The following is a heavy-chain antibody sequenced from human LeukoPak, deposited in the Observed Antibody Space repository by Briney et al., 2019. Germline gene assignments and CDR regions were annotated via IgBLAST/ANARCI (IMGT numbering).Heavy chain of an antibody. CDR3: ARDPSYCSSTSCYVGSPLYYYYPMDV. J-gene: IGHJ6*02. D-gene: IGHD2-2*01. V-gene: IGHV3-33*01. Sequence: PGGSLRLSCAASGFTFSTSGMHWVRQAPGKGLEWVAVIWFDRSNKHYADSVKGRFTISRNNSENTLYLQMNSLRAEDTAVYYCARDPSYCSSTSCYVGSPLYYYYPMDVWGQGTTVTVSS. CDR2: IWFDRSNK. CDR1: GFTFSTSG.